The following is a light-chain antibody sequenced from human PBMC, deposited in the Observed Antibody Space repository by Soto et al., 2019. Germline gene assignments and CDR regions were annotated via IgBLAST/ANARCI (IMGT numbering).Light chain of an antibody. V-gene: IGLV2-23*01. Sequence: QSVLTQPASLSGSPGQSITISCTGTSSDVGSYNLVSWYQKHPGKAPKLMIYEDSKRPSGVSNRFSGSKSGNTASLTISGLQTEDEADYYCCSYAGSSTWVFGGGTKVTVL. CDR3: CSYAGSSTWV. CDR1: SSDVGSYNL. CDR2: EDS. J-gene: IGLJ3*02.